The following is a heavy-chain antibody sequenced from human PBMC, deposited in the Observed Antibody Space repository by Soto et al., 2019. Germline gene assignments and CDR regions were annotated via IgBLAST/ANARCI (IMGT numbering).Heavy chain of an antibody. Sequence: PGGSLRLSCAASGFTFSDSYMSWMRQAPGKGLEWVSYISPTSTETKYADSVKGRFTISRDDSRNTVFLQMNSLRAEDTAVYYCTADLPISWPYCYDYWGQGALVTVSS. J-gene: IGHJ4*02. CDR3: TADLPISWPYCYDY. CDR1: GFTFSDSY. V-gene: IGHV3-11*03. D-gene: IGHD2-15*01. CDR2: ISPTSTET.